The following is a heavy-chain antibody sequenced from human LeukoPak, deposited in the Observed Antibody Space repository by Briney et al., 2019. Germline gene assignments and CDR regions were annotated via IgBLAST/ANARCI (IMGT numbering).Heavy chain of an antibody. D-gene: IGHD3-22*01. V-gene: IGHV4-4*08. J-gene: IGHJ2*01. CDR1: GGSIFSYY. Sequence: SETLSLTCTVSGGSIFSYYWNWIRQSPGKGLQWLGSIYSNGITNYSPSLRSRGTISIATSKNQFSLRLASVTAADTAIYYCARRAYFDSSGYSPTSGYFDLWGRGTLVTVSS. CDR2: IYSNGIT. CDR3: ARRAYFDSSGYSPTSGYFDL.